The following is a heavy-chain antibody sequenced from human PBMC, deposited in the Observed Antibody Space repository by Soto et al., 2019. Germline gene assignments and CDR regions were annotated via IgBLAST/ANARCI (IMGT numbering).Heavy chain of an antibody. D-gene: IGHD3-9*01. Sequence: GGSLRLSCAASGFTFSSYSMNWVRQAPGKGLEWVSSISSSSSYIYSADSVKGRFTISRDNSKTTFYLQMNSLRAEDTAGYYCARGDRNYDILPGTNPPENYYYGMDVWGQGTTVTVSS. J-gene: IGHJ6*02. CDR1: GFTFSSYS. V-gene: IGHV3-21*04. CDR3: ARGDRNYDILPGTNPPENYYYGMDV. CDR2: ISSSSSYI.